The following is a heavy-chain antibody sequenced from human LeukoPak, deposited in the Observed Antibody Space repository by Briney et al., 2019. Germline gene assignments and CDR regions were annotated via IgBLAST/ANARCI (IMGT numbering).Heavy chain of an antibody. V-gene: IGHV4-59*01. CDR1: GGSISGSY. D-gene: IGHD6-19*01. Sequence: PSETLSLTCTVSGGSISGSYWSWIGQRPGKGLEWIGHIDYSGSTSYNPSLKSRVTISVDTSKNQLSLKLTSVTAADTSVYYCARGRRYYGSSSGLSFYVDYWGQGTLVTVSS. CDR3: ARGRRYYGSSSGLSFYVDY. J-gene: IGHJ4*02. CDR2: IDYSGST.